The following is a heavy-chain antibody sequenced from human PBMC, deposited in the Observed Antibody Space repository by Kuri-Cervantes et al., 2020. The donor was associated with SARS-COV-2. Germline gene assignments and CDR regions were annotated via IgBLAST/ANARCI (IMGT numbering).Heavy chain of an antibody. D-gene: IGHD1-26*01. V-gene: IGHV3-23*03. CDR2: IYSGGSST. CDR1: GFTFSSYA. Sequence: ETLSLTCAAPGFTFSSYAMSWVRQAPGKGLEWVSVIYSGGSSTYYADSVKGRFTISRDNSKNTLYLQMNSLRAEDTAVYYCAKDRGALDYWGQGTLVTVSS. CDR3: AKDRGALDY. J-gene: IGHJ4*02.